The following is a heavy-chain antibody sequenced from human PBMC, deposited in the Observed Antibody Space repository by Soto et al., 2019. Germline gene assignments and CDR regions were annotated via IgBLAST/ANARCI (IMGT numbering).Heavy chain of an antibody. J-gene: IGHJ4*02. V-gene: IGHV4-59*01. CDR2: IYYSGST. CDR1: AGSIGTYY. D-gene: IGHD3-10*01. CDR3: ARGPPLVRGGYFDY. Sequence: QVQLQESGPGLLEPSETLSLTCTVSAGSIGTYYWSWIRQPPGRGLEWIGYIYYSGSTNYNPSLKSRVTITIDTSNNPFSLRLSSVTAADTAVYFCARGPPLVRGGYFDYSGQGALVTVSS.